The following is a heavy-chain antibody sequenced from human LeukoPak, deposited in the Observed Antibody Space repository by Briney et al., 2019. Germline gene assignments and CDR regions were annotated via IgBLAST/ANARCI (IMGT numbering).Heavy chain of an antibody. J-gene: IGHJ6*02. CDR3: AKGVRTVSRYGMDV. V-gene: IGHV3-23*01. Sequence: GGSLRLSCAASGFTFSSFVMSWVRQAPGKGLEWVSAISGSGGSTYYADSVKGQFTVSRDNSKNTLYLQMSTLRAEDTAVYYCAKGVRTVSRYGMDVWGQGTTVTVSS. D-gene: IGHD3-10*01. CDR2: ISGSGGST. CDR1: GFTFSSFV.